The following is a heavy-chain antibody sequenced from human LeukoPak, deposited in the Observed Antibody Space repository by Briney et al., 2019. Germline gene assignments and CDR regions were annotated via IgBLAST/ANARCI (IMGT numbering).Heavy chain of an antibody. J-gene: IGHJ5*02. CDR2: IYPRDGST. D-gene: IGHD6-13*01. V-gene: IGHV1-2*02. CDR3: ARGFRAAAANWFDP. Sequence: ASVKVSCKASGYTFTSNYIHWVRQAPGQGLEWMGMIYPRDGSTSYAQKFHGRVTMTRDTSISTAYMELSRLRSDDTAVYYCARGFRAAAANWFDPWGQGTLVTVSS. CDR1: GYTFTSNY.